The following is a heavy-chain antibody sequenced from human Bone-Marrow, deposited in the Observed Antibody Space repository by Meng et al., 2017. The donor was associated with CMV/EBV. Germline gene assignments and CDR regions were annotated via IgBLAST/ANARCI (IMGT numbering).Heavy chain of an antibody. V-gene: IGHV1-2*02. J-gene: IGHJ5*02. CDR2: INPNSGGT. D-gene: IGHD3-22*01. CDR3: ARDRSLFDSGWFDP. Sequence: ASVKVSCKASGYTFTGYYMHWVRQAPGQGLEWMGWINPNSGGTNYAQKFQGRVTMTRDTSISTAYMELSRLRSDDTAVYYCARDRSLFDSGWFDPWGQGTLVTASS. CDR1: GYTFTGYY.